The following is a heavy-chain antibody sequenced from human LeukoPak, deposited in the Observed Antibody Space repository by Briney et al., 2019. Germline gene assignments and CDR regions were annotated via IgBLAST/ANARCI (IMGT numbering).Heavy chain of an antibody. CDR3: ARGRIGGLDY. CDR1: AGSFSGYC. V-gene: IGHV4-34*01. CDR2: INHSGST. Sequence: SETLSLTCAVYAGSFSGYCCSWVRQPPGKGLEWIGEINHSGSTNYNPSLKSRVTISVDTSKNQFSLKLSSVTAADTAVYYCARGRIGGLDYWGQGTLVTVSS. J-gene: IGHJ4*02.